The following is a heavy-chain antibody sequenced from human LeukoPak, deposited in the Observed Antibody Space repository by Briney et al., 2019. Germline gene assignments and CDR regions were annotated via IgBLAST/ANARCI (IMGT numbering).Heavy chain of an antibody. D-gene: IGHD1-26*01. J-gene: IGHJ3*02. CDR1: GGSISSNY. V-gene: IGHV4-59*01. CDR3: ARGGSIVGATPHDAFDI. Sequence: SETLSLTCTVSGGSISSNYWSWIRQPPGKGLEWIGYIYYRGSTNYNPSLKSRVAISVDTSKNQVSLRLSSVTAADTAVYYCARGGSIVGATPHDAFDIWGQGTVVTVS. CDR2: IYYRGST.